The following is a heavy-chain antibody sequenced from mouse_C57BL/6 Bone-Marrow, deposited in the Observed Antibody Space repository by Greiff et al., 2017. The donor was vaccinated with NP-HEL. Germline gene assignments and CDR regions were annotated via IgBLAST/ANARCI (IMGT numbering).Heavy chain of an antibody. Sequence: QVQLQQPGAELVKPGASVKMSCKASGYTFTSYWITWVKQRPGQGLEWIGDIYPGSGSTNYNEKFKSKATLTVDTSSSTAYLQLSSLTSEDSAVYYCARWCHYYGSSPLYAMDYWGQGTSVTVSS. CDR1: GYTFTSYW. V-gene: IGHV1-55*01. CDR3: ARWCHYYGSSPLYAMDY. CDR2: IYPGSGST. J-gene: IGHJ4*01. D-gene: IGHD1-1*01.